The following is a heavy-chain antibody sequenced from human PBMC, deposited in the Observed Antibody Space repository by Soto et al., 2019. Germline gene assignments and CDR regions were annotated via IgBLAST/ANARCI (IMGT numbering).Heavy chain of an antibody. Sequence: QVQLVESGGGVVQPGRSLRLSCAASGFTFSSYGMHWVRQAPGKGLEWVAVISYDGSKKYYAASVKGRFTVSRDISDNTLYLQMNSLRAEDTAVYYCAKFFMVRGFIISYGMDVWGQGTTVTVS. J-gene: IGHJ6*02. CDR3: AKFFMVRGFIISYGMDV. V-gene: IGHV3-30*18. CDR2: ISYDGSKK. D-gene: IGHD3-10*01. CDR1: GFTFSSYG.